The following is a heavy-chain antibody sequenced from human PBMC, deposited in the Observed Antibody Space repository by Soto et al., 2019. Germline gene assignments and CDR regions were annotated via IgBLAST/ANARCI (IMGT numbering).Heavy chain of an antibody. V-gene: IGHV4-34*01. Sequence: PSETQSLTCAVEGGNFIGYYWTWIRQPPGTGLEWIGEINHSGSTNYNPSLKSRVTISVDTSKNQFSLKLTSVTAADTAVYYCARDKITGLFDYWGQGTLVTSPQ. CDR2: INHSGST. J-gene: IGHJ4*02. CDR1: GGNFIGYY. D-gene: IGHD2-8*02. CDR3: ARDKITGLFDY.